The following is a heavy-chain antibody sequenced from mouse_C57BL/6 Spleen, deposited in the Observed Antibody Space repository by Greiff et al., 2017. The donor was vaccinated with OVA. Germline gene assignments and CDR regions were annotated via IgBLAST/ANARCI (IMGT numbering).Heavy chain of an antibody. J-gene: IGHJ2*01. CDR1: GYTFTSYG. CDR3: AREGSYYDYDGSDY. CDR2: IYPRSGNT. D-gene: IGHD2-4*01. Sequence: VHLVESGAELARPGASVKLSCKASGYTFTSYGISWVKQRTGQGLEWIGEIYPRSGNTYYNEKFKGKATLTADKSSSTAYMELRSLTSEDSAVYFCAREGSYYDYDGSDYWGQGTTLTVSS. V-gene: IGHV1-81*01.